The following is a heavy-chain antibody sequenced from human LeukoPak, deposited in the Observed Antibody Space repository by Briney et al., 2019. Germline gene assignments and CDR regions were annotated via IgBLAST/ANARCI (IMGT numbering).Heavy chain of an antibody. J-gene: IGHJ5*02. CDR2: IWYDGSNK. D-gene: IGHD6-13*01. V-gene: IGHV3-33*06. CDR3: AKTIAAAAYNWFDP. CDR1: GFTFSSYG. Sequence: GGSLRLSCAASGFTFSSYGMHWVRQDPGKGLEWVAVIWYDGSNKYYADSVKGRFTISRDNSKNTLYLQMNSLRAEDTAVYYCAKTIAAAAYNWFDPWGQGTLVTVSS.